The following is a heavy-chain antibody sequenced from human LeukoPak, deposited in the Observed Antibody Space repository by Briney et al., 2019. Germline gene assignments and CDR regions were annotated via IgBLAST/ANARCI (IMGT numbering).Heavy chain of an antibody. Sequence: GGSLRLSCAASGFTVSSNYMSWVRQAPGKGLEWVSVIYSGGSTYYADSVKGRFTISRDNSKNTPYLQMDSLRAEDTAVYYCAREDENSSSLDYWGQGTLVTVSS. J-gene: IGHJ4*02. CDR2: IYSGGST. V-gene: IGHV3-66*01. CDR1: GFTVSSNY. CDR3: AREDENSSSLDY. D-gene: IGHD6-13*01.